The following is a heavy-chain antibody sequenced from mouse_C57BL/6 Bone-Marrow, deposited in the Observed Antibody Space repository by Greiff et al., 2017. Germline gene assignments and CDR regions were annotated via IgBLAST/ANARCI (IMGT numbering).Heavy chain of an antibody. J-gene: IGHJ1*03. D-gene: IGHD1-1*01. CDR2: INYDGSST. CDR3: AREDYYGSSFWYFDV. Sequence: EVQRVESEGGLVQPGSSMKLSCTASGFTFSDYYMAWVRQVPEKGLEWVANINYDGSSTYYLDSLKSRFILSRDNAKNILYLQMSSLKSEDTATYYCAREDYYGSSFWYFDVWGTGTTVTVSS. V-gene: IGHV5-16*01. CDR1: GFTFSDYY.